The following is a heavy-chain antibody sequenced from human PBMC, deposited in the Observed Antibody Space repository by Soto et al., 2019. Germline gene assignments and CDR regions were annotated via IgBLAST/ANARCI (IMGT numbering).Heavy chain of an antibody. CDR1: GFTFSSTA. CDR2: IVVGSGNT. V-gene: IGHV1-58*01. Sequence: GASVKVSCKASGFTFSSTALQWVRQARGQRLEWIGWIVVGSGNTNYAQKFQQRVTITRDMSTSTAYMELSSLRSEDTAVYYCAGGGFGRLLYSPSQYYYDMDVWGQGTTVTVSS. CDR3: AGGGFGRLLYSPSQYYYDMDV. D-gene: IGHD3-10*01. J-gene: IGHJ6*02.